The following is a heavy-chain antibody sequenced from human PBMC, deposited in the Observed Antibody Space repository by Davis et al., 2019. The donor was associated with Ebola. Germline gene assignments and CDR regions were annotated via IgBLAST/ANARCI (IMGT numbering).Heavy chain of an antibody. CDR2: ISSSSSYI. CDR3: ARQHSSGWYGGWFDP. V-gene: IGHV3-21*01. J-gene: IGHJ5*02. Sequence: GESLKISCAASGFTFSSYSMNWVRQAPGKGLEWVSFISSSSSYIYYADSVKGRFTISRDNAKNSLYLQMNSLRAEDTAVYYCARQHSSGWYGGWFDPWGQGTLVTVSS. CDR1: GFTFSSYS. D-gene: IGHD6-19*01.